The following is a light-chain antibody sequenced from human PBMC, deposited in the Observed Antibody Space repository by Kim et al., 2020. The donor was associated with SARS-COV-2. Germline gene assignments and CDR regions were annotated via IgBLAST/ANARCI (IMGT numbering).Light chain of an antibody. CDR1: QSVGRC. V-gene: IGKV3-11*01. J-gene: IGKJ2*01. CDR2: DTS. Sequence: LSPGERATLSCRASQSVGRCLAWYQQKPGQAPRLLIYDTSNRATDIPARFSGSGSGTDFTLTIDSLEAEDFAVYYCQQRDSWPPYTFGQGTKLEI. CDR3: QQRDSWPPYT.